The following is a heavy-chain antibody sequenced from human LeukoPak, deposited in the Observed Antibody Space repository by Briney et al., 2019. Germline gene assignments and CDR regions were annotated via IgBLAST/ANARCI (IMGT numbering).Heavy chain of an antibody. V-gene: IGHV1-2*04. J-gene: IGHJ4*02. CDR2: INPNSGGT. CDR1: GYTFTGYY. D-gene: IGHD3-9*01. Sequence: ASVKVSCKASGYTFTGYYMHWVRQAPGQGLEWMGWINPNSGGTNYAQKFQGWVTMTRDTSISTAYMELSRLRSDDTAVYYCARGSRYFDWPYMGDYWGQGTLVTVSS. CDR3: ARGSRYFDWPYMGDY.